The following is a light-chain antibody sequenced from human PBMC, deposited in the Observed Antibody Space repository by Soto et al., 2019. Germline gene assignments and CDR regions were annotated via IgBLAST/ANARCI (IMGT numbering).Light chain of an antibody. Sequence: QSVLTQPPSVSAAPGQKVTISCSGTSSDVGGYSYVSWFQQHPNKAPKVLIYEVSNRPSGVSNRFSGSKSGNTASLTISGLQAEDEADYYCSSYTSSSTDVFGTGTKVTVL. V-gene: IGLV2-14*01. J-gene: IGLJ1*01. CDR1: SSDVGGYSY. CDR2: EVS. CDR3: SSYTSSSTDV.